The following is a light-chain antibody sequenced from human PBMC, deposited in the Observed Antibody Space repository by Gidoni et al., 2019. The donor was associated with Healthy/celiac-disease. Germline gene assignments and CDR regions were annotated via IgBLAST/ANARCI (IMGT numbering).Light chain of an antibody. J-gene: IGLJ2*01. CDR2: EVS. CDR1: NSDVGGYNY. V-gene: IGLV2-14*01. Sequence: QSALTQPASVSGSPGQSITISCTGTNSDVGGYNYVSWYQQHPGKAPKLMIYEVSNRPSGVPDRFSGSKSGNTASLTISGLQAEDEADYYCSSYTSSSTLEVFGGGTKLTVL. CDR3: SSYTSSSTLEV.